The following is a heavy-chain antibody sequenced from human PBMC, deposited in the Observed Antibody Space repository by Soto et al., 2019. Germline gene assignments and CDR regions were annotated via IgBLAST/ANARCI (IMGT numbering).Heavy chain of an antibody. CDR3: ARWGCSGTNCNLNQRSYDL. CDR2: IWYDGSNK. Sequence: QVQLVESGGGVVQPGMSPRLSCAASGFIFNEYGMHWVRQAPGKGLEWVAVIWYDGSNKYYADSVKGRFTISRDNSKNTRYLQMNNLRAEDTAVYYCARWGCSGTNCNLNQRSYDLWGQGTLVTVSS. CDR1: GFIFNEYG. J-gene: IGHJ4*02. V-gene: IGHV3-33*03. D-gene: IGHD2-15*01.